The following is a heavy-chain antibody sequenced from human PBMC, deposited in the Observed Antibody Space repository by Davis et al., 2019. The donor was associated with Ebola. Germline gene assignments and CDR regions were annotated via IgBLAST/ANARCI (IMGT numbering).Heavy chain of an antibody. CDR2: ISSNGGST. CDR1: GFTFSSYA. Sequence: PSETLSLTCAASGFTFSSYAMHWVRQAPGKGLEYVSAISSNGGSTYYANSVKGRFTISRDNSKNTLYLQMGSLRAEDMAVYYCARDRGDSSGYLIYYFDYWGQGTLVTVSS. CDR3: ARDRGDSSGYLIYYFDY. J-gene: IGHJ4*02. V-gene: IGHV3-64*01. D-gene: IGHD3-22*01.